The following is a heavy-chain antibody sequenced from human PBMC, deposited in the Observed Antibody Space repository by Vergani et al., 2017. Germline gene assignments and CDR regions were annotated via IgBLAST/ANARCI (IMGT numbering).Heavy chain of an antibody. CDR1: GGPISSYY. Sequence: QVQLQESGPGLVKPSETLSPTCTVSGGPISSYYWSWIRQPPGKGLEWIGYIYYSGSTNYNPSLKSRGTISVDTSKNQFSLKLSSVTAADTAVYYCARQVVGAAFDPWGQGTLVTVSS. D-gene: IGHD1-26*01. CDR2: IYYSGST. CDR3: ARQVVGAAFDP. J-gene: IGHJ5*02. V-gene: IGHV4-59*01.